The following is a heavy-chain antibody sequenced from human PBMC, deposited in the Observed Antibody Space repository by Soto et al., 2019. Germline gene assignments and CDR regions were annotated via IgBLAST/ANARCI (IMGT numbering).Heavy chain of an antibody. CDR2: ISTYKGNT. J-gene: IGHJ4*02. CDR1: GYTLTEYG. V-gene: IGHV1-18*01. Sequence: QVQLVQSGPEVKKPGASVKVSFMTSGYTLTEYGISWVRQAPGQGLEWMGWISTYKGNTNYAQKFQGRVTMTTDTSTSTAYMELRSLRSDDTAVYYCATRSPAFDYWGQGTLVTVSS. CDR3: ATRSPAFDY.